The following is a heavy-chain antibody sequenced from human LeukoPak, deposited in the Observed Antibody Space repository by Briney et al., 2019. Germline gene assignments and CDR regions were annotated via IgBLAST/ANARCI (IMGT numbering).Heavy chain of an antibody. CDR1: GFTFSSYA. Sequence: GGSLRLSCAASGFTFSSYAMHWVRQAPGKGLEYVSAISNNGGSTYYANSVKGRFTISRDNSKNTLYLQMNSLRAEDTAVYYCARSPYYYDTSGQYYFDYWGQGTLVTVSS. CDR3: ARSPYYYDTSGQYYFDY. V-gene: IGHV3-64*01. CDR2: ISNNGGST. J-gene: IGHJ4*02. D-gene: IGHD3-22*01.